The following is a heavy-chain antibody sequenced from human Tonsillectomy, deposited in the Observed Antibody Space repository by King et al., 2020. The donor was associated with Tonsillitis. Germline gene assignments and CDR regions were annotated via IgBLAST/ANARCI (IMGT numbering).Heavy chain of an antibody. Sequence: LQLLESGPGLVKPSETLSLTCTVSGGPIRSRSDYVGWIRQPPGKVLECIGSSDYSGSPYYIPSLKSRVTISADTSKKQFSLKRSSVTAADTAVYYCARRSTVVTTIDYWGQGTLVTVSS. CDR3: ARRSTVVTTIDY. D-gene: IGHD4-23*01. V-gene: IGHV4-39*01. CDR2: SDYSGSP. CDR1: GGPIRSRSDY. J-gene: IGHJ4*02.